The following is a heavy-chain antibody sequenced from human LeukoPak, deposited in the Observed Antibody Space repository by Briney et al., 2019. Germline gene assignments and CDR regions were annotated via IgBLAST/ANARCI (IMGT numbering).Heavy chain of an antibody. CDR3: ARAGGSYPLYYYYYYMDV. Sequence: KASETLSLTCTVSGYSISSGYYWGWIRQPPGKGLEWTGSIDHSGSTYYNPSLKSRITISVDTSKNQFSLKLSSVTAADTAVYYCARAGGSYPLYYYYYYMDVWGKGTTVTISS. D-gene: IGHD1-26*01. CDR2: IDHSGST. CDR1: GYSISSGYY. J-gene: IGHJ6*03. V-gene: IGHV4-38-2*02.